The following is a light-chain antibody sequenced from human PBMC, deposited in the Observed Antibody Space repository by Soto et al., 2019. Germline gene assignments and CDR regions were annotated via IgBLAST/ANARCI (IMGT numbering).Light chain of an antibody. CDR2: GAS. Sequence: EIVLTQSPGTLSLSPGERATLSCRASQSVSSSYLAWYQQKPGQAPRLLIYGASSRPTGIPDRFSGSGSGTDVTLTISRLEPEDFAVYYCQQYGSSSTFGQGTRLEIK. V-gene: IGKV3-20*01. CDR3: QQYGSSST. J-gene: IGKJ5*01. CDR1: QSVSSSY.